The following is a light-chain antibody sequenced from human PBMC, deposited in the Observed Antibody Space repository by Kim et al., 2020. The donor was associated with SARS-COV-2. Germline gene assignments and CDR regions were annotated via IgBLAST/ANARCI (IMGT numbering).Light chain of an antibody. CDR3: QQYGSSPPGT. CDR2: GAS. V-gene: IGKV3-20*01. J-gene: IGKJ1*01. CDR1: QSVSASQ. Sequence: EIVLTQSPDTLSLSPGEGATLSCRASQSVSASQLAWYQQKPGQAPRLLIYGASNRATGIPDRFSGSGAGTDFTLTISRLEPEDFAVYYCQQYGSSPPGTFGQGTEVDIK.